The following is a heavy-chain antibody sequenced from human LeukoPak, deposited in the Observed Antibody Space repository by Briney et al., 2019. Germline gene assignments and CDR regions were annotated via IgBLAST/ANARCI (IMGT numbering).Heavy chain of an antibody. CDR3: ARRWNYGRNYYIDV. J-gene: IGHJ6*03. D-gene: IGHD1-7*01. CDR2: INDNGRA. CDR1: GWSFSNYY. V-gene: IGHV4-34*01. Sequence: SETLSLTCAAYGWSFSNYYWNWIRQPPAKGLEWIGEINDNGRANYHPSLMSRVTVSVDTSKNQFSLRLTSVTATDAAVYYCARRWNYGRNYYIDVWGKGATVSVSS.